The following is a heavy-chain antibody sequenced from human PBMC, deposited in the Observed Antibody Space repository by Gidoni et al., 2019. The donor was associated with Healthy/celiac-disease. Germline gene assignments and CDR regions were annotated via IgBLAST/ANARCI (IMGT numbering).Heavy chain of an antibody. J-gene: IGHJ3*02. CDR3: ARQYYYDSSGIGGAFDI. D-gene: IGHD3-22*01. V-gene: IGHV3-48*01. Sequence: EVQLVESGGGLVQPGGSLRLSCAASGFTFSRYSMNWVRQAPGKGLECVSYISSSSSTIYYADSVKGRFTISRDNAKNSLYLQMNSLRAEDTAVYYCARQYYYDSSGIGGAFDIWGQGTMVTVSS. CDR1: GFTFSRYS. CDR2: ISSSSSTI.